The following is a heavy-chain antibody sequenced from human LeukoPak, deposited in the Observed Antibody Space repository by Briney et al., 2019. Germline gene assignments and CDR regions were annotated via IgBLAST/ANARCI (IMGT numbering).Heavy chain of an antibody. J-gene: IGHJ4*02. V-gene: IGHV3-30*18. CDR2: ISYDEMYQ. Sequence: GGSLRLSCAASGFTFNIYGMHWVRQAPGKGLEWVAGISYDEMYQYYADSVKGRFTISRDNSKNTLFLQMNSLRAEDPAIYYCAKDRDYYGSGSDYWGQGTLVTVSS. CDR3: AKDRDYYGSGSDY. CDR1: GFTFNIYG. D-gene: IGHD3-10*01.